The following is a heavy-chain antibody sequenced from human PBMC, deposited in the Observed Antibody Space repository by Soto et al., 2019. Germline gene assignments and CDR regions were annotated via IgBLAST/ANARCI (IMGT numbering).Heavy chain of an antibody. D-gene: IGHD2-21*01. CDR1: GGSLSSYY. Sequence: SETLSHTCTVSGGSLSSYYWSWIRQPPGKGPEWIGYIYYSGSTNYNPSLKSRVTISVDTSKNQFSLKLSSVTAADTAVYYCARGSYLFDPWGQGTLVTVSS. V-gene: IGHV4-59*01. CDR2: IYYSGST. J-gene: IGHJ5*02. CDR3: ARGSYLFDP.